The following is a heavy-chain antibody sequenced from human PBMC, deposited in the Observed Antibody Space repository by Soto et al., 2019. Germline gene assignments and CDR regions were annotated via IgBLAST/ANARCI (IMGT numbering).Heavy chain of an antibody. CDR3: ARVPGP. CDR1: GGSISSGGYS. V-gene: IGHV4-30-2*01. CDR2: IYHSGST. J-gene: IGHJ5*02. Sequence: QLQLQESGSGLVKPSQTLSLTCAVSGGSISSGGYSWSWIRQPPGKGLEWIGYIYHSGSTYYNPSRXSXLTISVDRSKNQFSLKRSSVTAADTAVHYCARVPGPWGQGTLVPVSS.